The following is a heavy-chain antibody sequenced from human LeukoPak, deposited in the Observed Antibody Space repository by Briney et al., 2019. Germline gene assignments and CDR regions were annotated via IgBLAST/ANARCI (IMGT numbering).Heavy chain of an antibody. CDR3: ARAGSSWNTIDY. Sequence: SSETLSLTCTVSGGSISSGGYYWSWIRQHPGEGLEWIGYIYYSGSTYYNPSLKSRVTISVDTSKNQFSLKLSSVTAADTAVDYGARAGSSWNTIDYWGQGTLVTVSS. D-gene: IGHD6-13*01. V-gene: IGHV4-31*03. J-gene: IGHJ4*02. CDR1: GGSISSGGYY. CDR2: IYYSGST.